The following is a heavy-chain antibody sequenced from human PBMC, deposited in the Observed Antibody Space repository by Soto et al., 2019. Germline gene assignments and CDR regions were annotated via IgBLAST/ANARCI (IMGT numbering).Heavy chain of an antibody. CDR1: GYTFTSYA. CDR3: ARGPTRVVAAMIFAY. CDR2: INAGNGNT. Sequence: QVQLVQSGAEVKKPGASVKVSCKASGYTFTSYAMHWVRQAPGQRLEWMGWINAGNGNTKYSQKFQGRVTITRDTSASTAYMERSSLRSEDTAVYYCARGPTRVVAAMIFAYWGQGTLVTVSS. V-gene: IGHV1-3*01. D-gene: IGHD2-15*01. J-gene: IGHJ4*02.